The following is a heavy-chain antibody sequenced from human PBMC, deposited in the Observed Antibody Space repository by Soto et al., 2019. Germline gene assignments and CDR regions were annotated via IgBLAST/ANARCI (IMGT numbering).Heavy chain of an antibody. Sequence: GSLRLSCAASGFTFSSYAMSWVRQAPGKGLEWVSAISGSGGSTYYADSVKGRFTISRDNSKNTLYLQMNSLRAEDTAVYYCAKVGKYSSSSYYYYGMDVWGQGTTVTVSS. CDR2: ISGSGGST. CDR1: GFTFSSYA. V-gene: IGHV3-23*01. J-gene: IGHJ6*02. D-gene: IGHD6-6*01. CDR3: AKVGKYSSSSYYYYGMDV.